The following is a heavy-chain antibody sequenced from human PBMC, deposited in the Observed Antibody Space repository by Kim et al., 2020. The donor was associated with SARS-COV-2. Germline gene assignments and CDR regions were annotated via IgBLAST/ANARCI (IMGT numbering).Heavy chain of an antibody. CDR2: INPSGGST. V-gene: IGHV1-46*01. CDR3: AREYCSSTSCYATPTGYYYGMDV. Sequence: ASVKVSCKASGYTFTSYYMHWVRQAPGQGLEWMGIINPSGGSTSYAQKFQGRVTTTRDTSTSTVYMELSSLRCEDTAVYYCAREYCSSTSCYATPTGYYYGMDVWGEGTTVTVSS. D-gene: IGHD2-2*01. CDR1: GYTFTSYY. J-gene: IGHJ6*04.